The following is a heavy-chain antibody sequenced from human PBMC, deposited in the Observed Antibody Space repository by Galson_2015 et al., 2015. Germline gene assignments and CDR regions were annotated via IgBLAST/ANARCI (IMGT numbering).Heavy chain of an antibody. CDR3: ARENRLGYCTGGVCYRERNWFDP. Sequence: TLSLTCTVSGGSISSGGYYWSWIRQHPGKGLEWIGYIYYSGSTYYNPSLKSRVTISVDTSKNQFSLKLSSVTAADTAVYYCARENRLGYCTGGVCYRERNWFDPWGQGTLVTVSS. J-gene: IGHJ5*02. D-gene: IGHD2-8*02. CDR2: IYYSGST. V-gene: IGHV4-31*03. CDR1: GGSISSGGYY.